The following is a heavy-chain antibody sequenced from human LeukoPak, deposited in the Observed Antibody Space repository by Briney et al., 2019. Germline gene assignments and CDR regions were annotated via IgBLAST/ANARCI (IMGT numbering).Heavy chain of an antibody. D-gene: IGHD4-17*01. V-gene: IGHV3-23*01. J-gene: IGHJ3*02. CDR3: AKCNDYGDYFDAFDI. CDR2: ISGSGGST. Sequence: GGTLRLSCAASGFTFSSYGMSWVRQAPGKGLEWVSAISGSGGSTYYADSVKGRFTISRDNSKNTLYLQMNSLRAEDTAVYYCAKCNDYGDYFDAFDIWGQGTMVTVSS. CDR1: GFTFSSYG.